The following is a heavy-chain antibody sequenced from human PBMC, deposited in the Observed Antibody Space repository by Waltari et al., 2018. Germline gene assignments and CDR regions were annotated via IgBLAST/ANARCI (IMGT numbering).Heavy chain of an antibody. CDR1: GYTLTELS. CDR2: IYSGGST. V-gene: IGHV3-53*01. D-gene: IGHD3-10*01. CDR3: ARSMILLWFGELLPDAFDI. J-gene: IGHJ3*02. Sequence: VQLVQSGAEVKKPGASVKVSCKVSGYTLTELSMHWVRQAPGTGLEWVSVIYSGGSTYYADSVKGRFTISRDNSKNTLYLQMNSLRAEDTAVYYCARSMILLWFGELLPDAFDIWGQGTMVTVSS.